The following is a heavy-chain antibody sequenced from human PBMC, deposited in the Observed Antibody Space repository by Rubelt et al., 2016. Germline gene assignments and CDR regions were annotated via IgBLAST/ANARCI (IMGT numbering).Heavy chain of an antibody. V-gene: IGHV4-31*08. CDR2: IYYSGST. J-gene: IGHJ4*02. Sequence: QVQLQESGPGLVKPSQTLSLTCTVSGGSISSGGYYWSWIRQHPGKGLEWIGYIYYSGSTYYNPSLKSRITNSADTSMNQFSLKLGSVTSADTAVYYCWAGSGEVLNPDYFDFWGQGTLVTVSS. CDR3: WAGSGEVLNPDYFDF. CDR1: GGSISSGGYY. D-gene: IGHD3-10*01.